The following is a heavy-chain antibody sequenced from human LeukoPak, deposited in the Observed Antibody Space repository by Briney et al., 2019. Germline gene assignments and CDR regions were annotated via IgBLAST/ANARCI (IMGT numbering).Heavy chain of an antibody. CDR1: GGTFSSYA. V-gene: IGHV1-69*05. CDR3: ARVGLTAGYNWFDP. D-gene: IGHD2-21*02. CDR2: IIPIFGTA. Sequence: GASVKVSCKASGGTFSSYAISWVRQASGQGLEWMGGIIPIFGTANYAQKFQGRVTITTDESTSTAYMELSSLRSEDTAVYYCARVGLTAGYNWFDPWGQGTLVTVSS. J-gene: IGHJ5*02.